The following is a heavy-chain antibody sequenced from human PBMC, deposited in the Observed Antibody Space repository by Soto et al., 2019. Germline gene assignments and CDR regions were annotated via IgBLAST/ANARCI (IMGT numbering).Heavy chain of an antibody. CDR2: ISWDSGTI. CDR3: AQDVGVWGPYSSSSYYIDV. Sequence: DEQLVESGGGLVQPGRSLKLSCAASGFPFGDYAMHWVRQVPGKGLEWVSSISWDSGTIDYEDSVKGRFTISRDNAKKSLELQMHRLSPEDTALYDCAQDVGVWGPYSSSSYYIDVWGKGTTVNVS. V-gene: IGHV3-9*01. J-gene: IGHJ6*03. D-gene: IGHD6-6*01. CDR1: GFPFGDYA.